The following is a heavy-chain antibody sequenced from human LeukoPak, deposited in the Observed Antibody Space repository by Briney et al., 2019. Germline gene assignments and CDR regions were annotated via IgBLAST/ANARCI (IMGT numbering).Heavy chain of an antibody. CDR2: INHSGST. CDR1: GGSFSGYY. V-gene: IGHV4-34*01. D-gene: IGHD6-6*01. CDR3: ARHSSSTRPNFDY. Sequence: SETLSLTCAVYGGSFSGYYWSWIRQPPGKGLEWIGEINHSGSTNYNPSPKSRVTISVDTSKNQFSLKLSSVTAADTAVYYCARHSSSTRPNFDYWGQGTLVTVSS. J-gene: IGHJ4*02.